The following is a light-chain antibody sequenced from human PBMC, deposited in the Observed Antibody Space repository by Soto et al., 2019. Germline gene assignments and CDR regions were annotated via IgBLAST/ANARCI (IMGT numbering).Light chain of an antibody. CDR2: GAS. J-gene: IGKJ4*01. V-gene: IGKV3D-15*01. CDR3: QQYDDWLRLT. CDR1: QSVNIY. Sequence: EIVMTQSPATLSVSPGERATLSCRASQSVNIYLAWYQQKPGQAPRLLIYGASYRATGIPARFSGSGSGTEFNLTISSLQSEDFAGDFCQQYDDWLRLTFGGGTKVEIK.